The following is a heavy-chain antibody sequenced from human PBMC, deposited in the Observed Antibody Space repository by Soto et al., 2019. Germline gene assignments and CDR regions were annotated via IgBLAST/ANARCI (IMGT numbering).Heavy chain of an antibody. J-gene: IGHJ5*02. CDR1: WLSLHNARMG. CDR2: IFSNDEK. V-gene: IGHV2-26*01. CDR3: ARMEEQLVPGYNGFDP. Sequence: PAESLRLTCTSSWLSLHNARMGVMWIRERRGKVLEWLAHIFSNDEKSYSTSLKSRLTISKDTSKSQVVLNMTNMDSVDTATYYCARMEEQLVPGYNGFDPWGQGTTVTVSS. D-gene: IGHD6-6*01.